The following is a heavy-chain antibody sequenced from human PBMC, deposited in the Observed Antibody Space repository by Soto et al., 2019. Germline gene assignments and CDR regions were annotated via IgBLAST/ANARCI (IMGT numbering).Heavy chain of an antibody. Sequence: EVQLVESGGGLVQPGGSLRLSCAASGFTFSSYSMNWVRQAPGKGLEWVSYISSSSSTIYYADSVKGRFTISRDNAKNSLYLQMNSLRDEDTAVYYCAREGLGGYGWGYNWFDPWGQGTLVTVSS. CDR1: GFTFSSYS. V-gene: IGHV3-48*02. J-gene: IGHJ5*02. CDR3: AREGLGGYGWGYNWFDP. CDR2: ISSSSSTI. D-gene: IGHD3-16*01.